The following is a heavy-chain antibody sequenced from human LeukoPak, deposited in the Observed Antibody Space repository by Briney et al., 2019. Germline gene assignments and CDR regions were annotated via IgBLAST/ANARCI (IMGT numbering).Heavy chain of an antibody. CDR1: GYTFTTYH. V-gene: IGHV1-8*03. J-gene: IGHJ4*02. D-gene: IGHD4-17*01. CDR3: ARTTSLTASGYDC. Sequence: ASVTVSFKSSGYTFTTYHINWVRQASGQGLEWLGWMNPYSGDRGYAQRFQGRLSITSESSISTAYMELGSLKSDDTAVYFCARTTSLTASGYDCWGQGTLVTVSS. CDR2: MNPYSGDR.